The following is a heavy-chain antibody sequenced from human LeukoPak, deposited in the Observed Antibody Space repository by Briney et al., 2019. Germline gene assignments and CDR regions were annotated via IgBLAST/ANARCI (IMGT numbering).Heavy chain of an antibody. V-gene: IGHV1-2*02. D-gene: IGHD3-22*01. CDR3: ATSRNVDSMSFSEIFDY. CDR2: INPNSGGT. Sequence: ASVKVSCKASGYTFTGYYMHWVRQAPGQGLEWMGWINPNSGGTNYAQKFQGRVTMTRDTSITTAYMELSRLRSDDTAVYYCATSRNVDSMSFSEIFDYWGQGTLVTVSS. CDR1: GYTFTGYY. J-gene: IGHJ4*02.